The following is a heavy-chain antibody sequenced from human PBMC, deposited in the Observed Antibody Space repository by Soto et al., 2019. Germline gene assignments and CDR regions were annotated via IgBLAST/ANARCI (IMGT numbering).Heavy chain of an antibody. D-gene: IGHD2-21*02. CDR2: INAGNGNT. Sequence: QVQLVQSGAEEKKPGASVKVSCKASGYTFTSYAMHWVRQAPGQRLEWMGWINAGNGNTKYKQKFQGRVILTRDTSASTADMELSSLRSEDTAVYYCARSSVVVTALDYWGQVTLVTVSS. CDR1: GYTFTSYA. CDR3: ARSSVVVTALDY. J-gene: IGHJ4*02. V-gene: IGHV1-3*05.